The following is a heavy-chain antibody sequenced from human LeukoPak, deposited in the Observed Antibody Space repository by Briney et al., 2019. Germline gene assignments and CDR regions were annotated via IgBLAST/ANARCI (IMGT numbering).Heavy chain of an antibody. J-gene: IGHJ6*03. CDR3: ARGDAGNGGYYYYYMDV. V-gene: IGHV1-46*01. D-gene: IGHD4-23*01. CDR2: INPSGGST. Sequence: VASVKVSCKASGYTFTSYYMHWVRQAPGQGLEWMGIINPSGGSTSYAQKFQGRVTMTRDTSISTAYMELSRLRSDDTAVYYCARGDAGNGGYYYYYMDVWGKGTTVTVSS. CDR1: GYTFTSYY.